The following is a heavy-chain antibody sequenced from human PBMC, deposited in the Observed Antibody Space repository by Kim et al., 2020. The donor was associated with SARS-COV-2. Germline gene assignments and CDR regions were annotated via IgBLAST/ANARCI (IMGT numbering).Heavy chain of an antibody. V-gene: IGHV4-34*01. Sequence: SETLSLTCSLYGGTFSGYSWGWIRQSPGKGLEWIGEVNHYNPSLRSRVSISLDTDNQFSLRLTSVTAADTAVYYCARGIKGYFDYTYFDRWGQGVLVTVSS. CDR3: ARGIKGYFDYTYFDR. CDR1: GGTFSGYS. J-gene: IGHJ4*02. D-gene: IGHD4-4*01. CDR2: VN.